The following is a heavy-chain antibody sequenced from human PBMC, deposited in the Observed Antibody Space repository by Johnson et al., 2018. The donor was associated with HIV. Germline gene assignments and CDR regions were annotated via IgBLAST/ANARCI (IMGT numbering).Heavy chain of an antibody. V-gene: IGHV3-30*02. J-gene: IGHJ3*02. CDR2: IRYDGSNN. CDR1: GFTFSSYG. Sequence: QMLLVESGGGVVQPGGSLRLSCVASGFTFSSYGMHWVRRAPGKGLEWVAFIRYDGSNNCYADSVKGRFTISRDNSKNTLYLQMNTLRAEDTAVYYCGGVGRTGSAFDMWGLGTMVTVSS. CDR3: GGVGRTGSAFDM. D-gene: IGHD2-15*01.